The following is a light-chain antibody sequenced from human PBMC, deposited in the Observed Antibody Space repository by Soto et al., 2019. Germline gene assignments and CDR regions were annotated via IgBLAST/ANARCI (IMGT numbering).Light chain of an antibody. V-gene: IGLV2-14*01. CDR2: EIS. Sequence: QSVLTQPASVSGSPGQSITISCTGTSSDVGRYNYVSWYQQYLGKAPKLMIYEISNRPSGVSIRFSGSKSGNTASLTISGLQAEDEADYYCTSYTSSNTYVFGGGTKVTVL. CDR3: TSYTSSNTYV. J-gene: IGLJ1*01. CDR1: SSDVGRYNY.